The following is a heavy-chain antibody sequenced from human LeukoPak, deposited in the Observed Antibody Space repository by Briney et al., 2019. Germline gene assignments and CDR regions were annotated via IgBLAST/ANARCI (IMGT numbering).Heavy chain of an antibody. CDR2: IYTSGST. V-gene: IGHV4-61*02. CDR1: GGSISSGSYY. D-gene: IGHD2-2*01. J-gene: IGHJ4*02. Sequence: PSETLSLTCTVSGGSISSGSYYWSWIRPPAGKELEWIGRIYTSGSTNYNPSLKSRVTISVDTSKNQFSLKLSSVTAADTAVYYCARGGYCSSTSCYDYWGQGTLVTVSS. CDR3: ARGGYCSSTSCYDY.